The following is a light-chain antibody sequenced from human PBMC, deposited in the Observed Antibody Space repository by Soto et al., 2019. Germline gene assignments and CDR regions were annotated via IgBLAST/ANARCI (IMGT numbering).Light chain of an antibody. J-gene: IGKJ1*01. CDR2: LGS. Sequence: DIVMTQSPLSLPVTPGEPASISCRSSQSLLHSNGYNYLDWYLQKPGQSPQLLIYLGSNRASGVPDRFSGSGSGKDFTLKISRVEAEDVGVYYCMQALQAPWTFGQGTKAEIK. CDR3: MQALQAPWT. V-gene: IGKV2-28*01. CDR1: QSLLHSNGYNY.